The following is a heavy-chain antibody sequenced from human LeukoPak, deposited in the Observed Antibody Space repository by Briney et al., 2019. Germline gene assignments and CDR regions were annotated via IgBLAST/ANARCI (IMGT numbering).Heavy chain of an antibody. D-gene: IGHD3-10*01. J-gene: IGHJ5*02. CDR1: GGSISSYY. CDR2: IYTSGST. V-gene: IGHV4-4*07. Sequence: SETLSLTCTVSGGSISSYYWSWIRQPAGKGLEWIGRIYTSGSTNYNPSLKSRVTMSVDTSKNQFSLKLSSVTAADTAVYYCARDARYYGSGSSGWFDPWGQGTLVTVSS. CDR3: ARDARYYGSGSSGWFDP.